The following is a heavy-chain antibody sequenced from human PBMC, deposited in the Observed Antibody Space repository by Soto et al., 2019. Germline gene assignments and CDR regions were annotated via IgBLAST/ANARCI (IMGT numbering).Heavy chain of an antibody. Sequence: SETLSLTCTVSGGSITNSGYFWGWIRQPPGRGLEYIGSIYYSGSTYYHPSLKSRVTIYVDTSMDQFSLKLTSVTAADTAVYYCARHAEYYGGDLYYFDYWGQGTLVTVSS. D-gene: IGHD2-21*02. CDR3: ARHAEYYGGDLYYFDY. CDR1: GGSITNSGYF. V-gene: IGHV4-39*01. CDR2: IYYSGST. J-gene: IGHJ4*02.